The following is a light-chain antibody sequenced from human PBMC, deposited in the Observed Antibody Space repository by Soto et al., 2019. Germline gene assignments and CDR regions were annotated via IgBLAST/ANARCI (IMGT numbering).Light chain of an antibody. CDR1: QDISNY. CDR3: QQYDNRPPYT. Sequence: DIQMTQSPSSLSASVGDRVTITCQASQDISNYLNWYQQKPGKAPKLLIYHASNLETGVPSRFSGGGSRTEFTFTISSLQHEDIAPYYCQQYDNRPPYTFGQGTKLEIK. CDR2: HAS. J-gene: IGKJ2*01. V-gene: IGKV1-33*01.